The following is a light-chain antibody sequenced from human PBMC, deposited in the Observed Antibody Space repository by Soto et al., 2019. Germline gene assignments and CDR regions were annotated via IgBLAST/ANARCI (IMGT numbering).Light chain of an antibody. CDR1: QSVSSY. CDR2: DAS. CDR3: QQRVSWTLT. Sequence: EIVLTQSRATLSLSPGERATLSCRASQSVSSYLAWYQQKPGQAPRLLIYDASNRATGIPARFSGSGSGTDFTLTIASLEPEDFAVYYCQQRVSWTLTFGQGTKVEIK. J-gene: IGKJ1*01. V-gene: IGKV3-11*01.